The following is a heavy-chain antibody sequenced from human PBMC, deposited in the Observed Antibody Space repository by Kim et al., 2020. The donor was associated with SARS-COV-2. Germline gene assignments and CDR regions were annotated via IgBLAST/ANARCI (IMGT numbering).Heavy chain of an antibody. V-gene: IGHV1-69*13. D-gene: IGHD2-8*01. J-gene: IGHJ4*02. CDR1: GGTFDNYA. CDR3: ARDPMRTYFPYYFDS. CDR2: LIPVLETA. Sequence: SVKVSCKASGGTFDNYAISWVRQAPGQGLEWLGGLIPVLETAKYAQRFQGRVTITADESRTTVYMELSSLNSEDTAVYYCARDPMRTYFPYYFDSWGQGALVTVSS.